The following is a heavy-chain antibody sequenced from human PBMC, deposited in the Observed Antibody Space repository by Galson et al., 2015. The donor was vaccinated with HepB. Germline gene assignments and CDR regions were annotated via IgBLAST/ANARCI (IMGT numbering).Heavy chain of an antibody. CDR1: GFTFNTCC. J-gene: IGHJ6*02. CDR3: ARGYYYESSGYFYYYGMDV. CDR2: INSDGSST. Sequence: LRLSCAASGFTFNTCCMHWVRQVSGKGLVWVSRINSDGSSTSYADSVKGRFTISRDNAKNTLYLQMNSLRAEDTGLYHCARGYYYESSGYFYYYGMDVWGQGTTVTVSS. V-gene: IGHV3-74*01. D-gene: IGHD3-22*01.